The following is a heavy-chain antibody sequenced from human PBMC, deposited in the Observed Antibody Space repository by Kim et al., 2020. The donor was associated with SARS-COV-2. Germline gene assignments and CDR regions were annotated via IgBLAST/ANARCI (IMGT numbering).Heavy chain of an antibody. CDR2: ISGDGGST. J-gene: IGHJ4*02. Sequence: GGSLRLSCAASGFTFDDYAMHWVRQAPGKGLEWVSLISGDGGSTYYADSVKGRFTISRDNSKNSLYLQMNSLRTEDTALYYCAKIHTFGPYYYDSSGYYLSQVWGQGTLVTVSS. D-gene: IGHD3-22*01. V-gene: IGHV3-43*02. CDR1: GFTFDDYA. CDR3: AKIHTFGPYYYDSSGYYLSQV.